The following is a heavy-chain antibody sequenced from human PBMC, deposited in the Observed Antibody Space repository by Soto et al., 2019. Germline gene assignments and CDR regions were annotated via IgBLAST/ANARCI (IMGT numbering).Heavy chain of an antibody. CDR2: ISSSSSYI. CDR3: AGIHLGYDAFDS. V-gene: IGHV3-21*01. CDR1: GFTFSSYS. D-gene: IGHD2-15*01. Sequence: GGSLRLSCAASGFTFSSYSMNWVRQAPGKGLEWVSSISSSSSYIYYADSVKGRFTISRDNAKNSLYLQMNSLRAEDTAVYYCAGIHLGYDAFDSWGQGTMVTVSS. J-gene: IGHJ3*02.